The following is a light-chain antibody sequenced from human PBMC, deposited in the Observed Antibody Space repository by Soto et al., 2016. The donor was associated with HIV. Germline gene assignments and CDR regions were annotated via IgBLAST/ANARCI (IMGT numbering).Light chain of an antibody. CDR2: AAM. Sequence: IQMTQSPSSLSASVGDRVTITCRASQGIRNELGWYQQKPGKVPRLLISAAMNLESGVPSRFRGSGSGTEFTLTITSLQPEDIATYYCQKXNGVITFGGGTKVEI. CDR1: QGIRNE. J-gene: IGKJ4*01. CDR3: QKXNGVIT. V-gene: IGKV1-27*01.